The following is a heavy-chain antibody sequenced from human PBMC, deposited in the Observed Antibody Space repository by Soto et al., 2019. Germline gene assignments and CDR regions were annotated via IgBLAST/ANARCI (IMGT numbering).Heavy chain of an antibody. CDR3: ARDNDILTGYYPIDY. V-gene: IGHV3-21*01. CDR1: GFTFSSYS. CDR2: ISSSSSYI. J-gene: IGHJ4*02. D-gene: IGHD3-9*01. Sequence: EVQLVESGGGLFKPGGSLRLSCAASGFTFSSYSMNWVRQAPGKGLEWVSSISSSSSYIYYADSVKGRFTISRDNAKNSLYLQMNSRRAEDTAVYYCARDNDILTGYYPIDYWGQGTLVTVSS.